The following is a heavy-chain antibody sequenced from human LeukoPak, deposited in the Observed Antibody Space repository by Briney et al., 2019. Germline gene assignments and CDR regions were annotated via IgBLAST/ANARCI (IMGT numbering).Heavy chain of an antibody. J-gene: IGHJ4*02. CDR2: IYSGGDT. CDR1: GITVSRNY. D-gene: IGHD6-13*01. Sequence: GGSLRLSCSASGITVSRNYMSWVRQAPGKGLEWVSIIYSGGDTYYADSVKGRFTISRDNSKNTLYLQMNSLRAEDTAVYYCVRDIVPYSSNWYYFDYWGQGTLVTVSS. CDR3: VRDIVPYSSNWYYFDY. V-gene: IGHV3-66*01.